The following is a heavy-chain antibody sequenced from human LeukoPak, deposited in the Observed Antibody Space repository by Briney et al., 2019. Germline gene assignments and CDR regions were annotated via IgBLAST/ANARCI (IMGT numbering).Heavy chain of an antibody. CDR3: AREGVDSGSYYFDY. D-gene: IGHD1-26*01. Sequence: SVKLSCKASGGTFSSYAISWVRQAPGQRLEWMGGIIPIFGTANYAQKFQGRVTITADESTSTAYMELSSLRSEDTAVYYCAREGVDSGSYYFDYWGQGTLVTVSS. CDR1: GGTFSSYA. V-gene: IGHV1-69*13. J-gene: IGHJ4*02. CDR2: IIPIFGTA.